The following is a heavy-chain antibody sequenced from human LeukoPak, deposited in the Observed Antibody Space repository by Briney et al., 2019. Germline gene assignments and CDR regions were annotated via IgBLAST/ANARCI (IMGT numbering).Heavy chain of an antibody. CDR3: ARGGYDYVWGSYRHFDY. V-gene: IGHV3-7*04. Sequence: GGSLRLSCAASGFTFSSYWMSWVRQAPGKGLEWVANIKQDGSEKYYVDSVKGRFTISRDNAKNSLYLQMNSLRAEDTAVYYCARGGYDYVWGSYRHFDYWGQGTLVTVSS. J-gene: IGHJ4*02. CDR2: IKQDGSEK. D-gene: IGHD3-16*02. CDR1: GFTFSSYW.